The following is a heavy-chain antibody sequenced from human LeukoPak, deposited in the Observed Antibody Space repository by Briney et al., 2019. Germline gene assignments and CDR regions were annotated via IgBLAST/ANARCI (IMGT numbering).Heavy chain of an antibody. J-gene: IGHJ6*02. CDR2: ISAYNGNT. CDR1: GYTFTSYG. CDR3: ARVEYYDILTGHLTGMDI. D-gene: IGHD3-9*01. Sequence: GASVKVSCKASGYTFTSYGISWVRQAPGQGLEWMGWISAYNGNTNYAQKLQGRVTMTTDTSTSTAYMELRSLRSDDTAVYYCARVEYYDILTGHLTGMDIWGQGTTVTVSS. V-gene: IGHV1-18*01.